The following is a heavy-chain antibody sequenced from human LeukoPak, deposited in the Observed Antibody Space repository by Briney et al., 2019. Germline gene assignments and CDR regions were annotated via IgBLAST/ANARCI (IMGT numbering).Heavy chain of an antibody. CDR1: GFTFSSYA. J-gene: IGHJ6*02. V-gene: IGHV3-30*04. CDR3: ARGRNRGYYYYGMDV. Sequence: PGRSLRLSCAASGFTFSSYAMHWVRQAPGKGLEWVAVISYDGSNKYYADSVKGRFTISRDNSKNTLYLQMNSLRAEDTAVYYCARGRNRGYYYYGMDVWGQGTTVTVSS. D-gene: IGHD1-14*01. CDR2: ISYDGSNK.